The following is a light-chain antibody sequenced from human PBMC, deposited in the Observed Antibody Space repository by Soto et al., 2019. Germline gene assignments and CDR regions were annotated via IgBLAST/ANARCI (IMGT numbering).Light chain of an antibody. Sequence: QSALTQPPSASGSPGQSVAISCTGTSSDVGGYNYVSWYQQHPAKAPKLMIYDVTERPPGVPDLFSGSKSGNTASLTVAGLQAEDEADYYCSSYAGSNNPVLFGGGTKLTVL. CDR1: SSDVGGYNY. V-gene: IGLV2-8*01. CDR3: SSYAGSNNPVL. J-gene: IGLJ2*01. CDR2: DVT.